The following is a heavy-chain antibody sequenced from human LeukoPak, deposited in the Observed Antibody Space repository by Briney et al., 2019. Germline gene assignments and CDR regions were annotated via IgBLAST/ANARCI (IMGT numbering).Heavy chain of an antibody. V-gene: IGHV1-18*04. CDR2: ISAYNGNT. CDR1: GYTFTSYG. CDR3: ARSYSSSWYGTYYFDY. J-gene: IGHJ4*02. Sequence: GASVKVSCKAPGYTFTSYGISWVRQAPGQGLEWMGWISAYNGNTNYAQKLQGRVTMTTDTSTSTAYMELRSLRSDDTAVYYCARSYSSSWYGTYYFDYWGQGTLVTVSS. D-gene: IGHD6-13*01.